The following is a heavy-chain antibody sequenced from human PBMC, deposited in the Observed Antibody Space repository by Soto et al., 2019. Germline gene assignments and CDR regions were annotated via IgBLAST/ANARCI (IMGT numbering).Heavy chain of an antibody. CDR1: GGSLSNYG. CDR3: ARGDATKIAVTTYYAMDV. D-gene: IGHD4-17*01. J-gene: IGHJ6*02. Sequence: GASVKVSCKASGGSLSNYGISWVRQAPGQGLEWMGGIIPVFGTVNYAQKFQGRVTITADESTNIVYMDVTSLRSEDTAVYYCARGDATKIAVTTYYAMDVGGQGTTVTVSS. V-gene: IGHV1-69*13. CDR2: IIPVFGTV.